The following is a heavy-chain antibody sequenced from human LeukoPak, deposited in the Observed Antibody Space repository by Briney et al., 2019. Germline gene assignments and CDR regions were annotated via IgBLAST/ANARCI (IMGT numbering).Heavy chain of an antibody. D-gene: IGHD3-22*01. CDR2: INPNSGGT. CDR3: ARRKGSSGYYYGLGY. CDR1: GYTFTGYY. J-gene: IGHJ4*02. V-gene: IGHV1-2*02. Sequence: GASVKVSCKASGYTFTGYYMHWVRQAPGQGLEWMGWINPNSGGTVYAQKFQGRVTMTRDTSISTAYMELSRLRSDDTAVYYCARRKGSSGYYYGLGYWGQGTLVTVSS.